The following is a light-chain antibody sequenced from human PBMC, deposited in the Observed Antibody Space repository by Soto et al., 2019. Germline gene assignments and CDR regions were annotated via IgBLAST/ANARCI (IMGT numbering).Light chain of an antibody. CDR3: QQYNSYSPT. CDR2: DAS. V-gene: IGKV1-5*01. CDR1: QSISSW. J-gene: IGKJ2*01. Sequence: DIQMTQSPSTLSASVGDRVTITCRVCQSISSWLAWYQQKPGKAPKLLIYDASSLESGVPSRFSGSGSGTEFTLTISSLQPDVFATYYCQQYNSYSPTFGQGTKLEIK.